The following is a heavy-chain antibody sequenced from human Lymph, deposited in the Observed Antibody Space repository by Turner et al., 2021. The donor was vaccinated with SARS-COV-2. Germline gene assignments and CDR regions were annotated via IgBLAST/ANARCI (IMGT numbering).Heavy chain of an antibody. Sequence: QVQLVQSGAEVKKPGASVKVSCKASGYTFIGYNMHWVRQAPGQGLEWMGWINPNSGGTNYAQKFQGRVTMTRDTSISTAYMELGRLRSDDTAVYYCARDVERYNDFWSGYSGGYGLDVWGQGTTVTVSS. J-gene: IGHJ6*02. V-gene: IGHV1-2*02. CDR2: INPNSGGT. CDR1: GYTFIGYN. CDR3: ARDVERYNDFWSGYSGGYGLDV. D-gene: IGHD3-3*01.